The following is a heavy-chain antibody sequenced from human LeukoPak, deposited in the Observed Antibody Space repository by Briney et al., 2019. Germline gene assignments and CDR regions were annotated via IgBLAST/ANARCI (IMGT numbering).Heavy chain of an antibody. CDR3: ARVTKSPRGAFDI. D-gene: IGHD2-8*01. CDR2: ISAYNGNT. V-gene: IGHV1-18*01. J-gene: IGHJ3*02. Sequence: ASVKVSCKASGYTFTSYAMNWVRQAPGQGLEWMGWISAYNGNTNYAQKLQGRVTMTTDTSTSTAYMELRSLRSDDTAVYYCARVTKSPRGAFDIWGQGTMVTVSS. CDR1: GYTFTSYA.